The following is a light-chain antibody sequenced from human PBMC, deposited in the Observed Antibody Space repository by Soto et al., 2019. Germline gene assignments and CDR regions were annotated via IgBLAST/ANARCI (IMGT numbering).Light chain of an antibody. CDR2: DVS. J-gene: IGLJ1*01. CDR1: SSDVGGYNY. CDR3: CSYAGSPRYV. V-gene: IGLV2-11*01. Sequence: QSALTQPRSVSGSPGQSFTIPCTGTSSDVGGYNYVSWYQQHPGKAPKVMIYDVSERPSGVPDRFSGSKSGNTASLTISGLQAEDEADYYCCSYAGSPRYVFGTGTKVTVL.